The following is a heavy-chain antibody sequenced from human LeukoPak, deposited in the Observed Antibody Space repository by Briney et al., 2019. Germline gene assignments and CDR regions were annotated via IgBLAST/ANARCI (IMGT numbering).Heavy chain of an antibody. J-gene: IGHJ4*02. CDR2: IYYSGTT. Sequence: PSETLSLTCTVSGGSISSYYWSWIRQPPGKGLEWIGYIYYSGTTNYNPSLKSRVTFSVDTSKDQFSLKLTSVTAADTAVYYCARLGSYQDCWGQGTLVTVSS. CDR1: GGSISSYY. D-gene: IGHD1-26*01. CDR3: ARLGSYQDC. V-gene: IGHV4-59*08.